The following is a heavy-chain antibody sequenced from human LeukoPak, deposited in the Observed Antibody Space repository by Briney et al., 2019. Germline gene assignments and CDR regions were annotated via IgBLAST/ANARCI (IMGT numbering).Heavy chain of an antibody. CDR1: GFTFSSYA. Sequence: PGGSLRLSCAASGFTFSSYAMHWVRQAPGKGLEYVSAISSNGGSTYYANSVKGRFTISRDNSKNTLYLQMGSLRAEDMAVYYCARVWMATTQKGPLDYWGQGTLVTVSS. V-gene: IGHV3-64*01. D-gene: IGHD5-24*01. J-gene: IGHJ4*02. CDR3: ARVWMATTQKGPLDY. CDR2: ISSNGGST.